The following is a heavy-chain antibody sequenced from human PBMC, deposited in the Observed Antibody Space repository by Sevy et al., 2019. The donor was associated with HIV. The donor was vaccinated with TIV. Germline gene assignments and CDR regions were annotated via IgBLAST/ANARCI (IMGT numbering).Heavy chain of an antibody. D-gene: IGHD3-10*01. CDR2: IYSGGST. V-gene: IGHV3-53*01. CDR1: GFTVSSNY. Sequence: GGSLRLSCAASGFTVSSNYMSWVRQAPGKGLEWVSVIYSGGSTYYADSVKGRFTISRDNSKNTLYLQMNGLRAEDTAVYYCARGPPHYYGSGSYTDYWGQGTLVTVSS. CDR3: ARGPPHYYGSGSYTDY. J-gene: IGHJ4*02.